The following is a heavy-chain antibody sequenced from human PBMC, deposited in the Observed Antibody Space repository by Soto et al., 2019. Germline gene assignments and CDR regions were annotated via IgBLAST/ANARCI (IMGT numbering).Heavy chain of an antibody. J-gene: IGHJ3*02. D-gene: IGHD5-12*01. V-gene: IGHV4-31*02. CDR3: ARARLRAVYAFDI. CDR2: IYYSGST. Sequence: WTRIRQRPGTGLEWVGYIYYSGSTYYSPSLKSRLSISLDTSKNQFSLRLSSVTAADTAMYYCARARLRAVYAFDIWGQGTMVTVSS.